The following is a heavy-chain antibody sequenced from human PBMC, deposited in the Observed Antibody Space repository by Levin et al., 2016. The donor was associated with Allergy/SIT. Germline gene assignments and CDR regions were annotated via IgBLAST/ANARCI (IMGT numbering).Heavy chain of an antibody. Sequence: GESLKISCAASGFTFSSYGMSWVRQAPGKGLVWVSSIGYSGTSTYYADSVKGRFTISRDNAKNSLYLQMNSLRAEDTAVYYCAREIGSPRYAFDIWGQGTMVTVSS. V-gene: IGHV3-23*01. J-gene: IGHJ3*02. CDR1: GFTFSSYG. D-gene: IGHD1-26*01. CDR3: AREIGSPRYAFDI. CDR2: IGYSGTST.